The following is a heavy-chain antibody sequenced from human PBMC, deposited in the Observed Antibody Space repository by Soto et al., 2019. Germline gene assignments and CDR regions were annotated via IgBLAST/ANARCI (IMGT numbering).Heavy chain of an antibody. CDR3: AREIAAAAPRVDY. V-gene: IGHV3-30*03. CDR2: ISYDGSNK. D-gene: IGHD6-13*01. J-gene: IGHJ4*02. Sequence: HPGGSLRLSCAASGFTFSSYGMHWVRQAPGKGLEWVAVISYDGSNKYYADSVKGRFTISRDNSKNTLYLQMNSLRAEDTAVYYCAREIAAAAPRVDYWGQGTLVTVSS. CDR1: GFTFSSYG.